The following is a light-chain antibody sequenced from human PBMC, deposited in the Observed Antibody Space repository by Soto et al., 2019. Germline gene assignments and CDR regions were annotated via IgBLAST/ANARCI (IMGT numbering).Light chain of an antibody. CDR2: EGN. CDR1: SGDIGTDNL. J-gene: IGLJ2*01. CDR3: CSYAGRSTVI. Sequence: QSALTQPASVSGSPGQSITISCTGTSGDIGTDNLVSWYQQHPGRAPKLIIFEGNKWPSGVSNRFSASKSGNTASLAVSGLQAEVEADYHCCSYAGRSTVICGGGTKVTVL. V-gene: IGLV2-23*01.